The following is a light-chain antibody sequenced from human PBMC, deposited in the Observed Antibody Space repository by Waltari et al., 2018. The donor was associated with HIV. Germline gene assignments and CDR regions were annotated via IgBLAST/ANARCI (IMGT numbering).Light chain of an antibody. Sequence: QSALTQPPSASGSPGQSVTISCTGTSSDVGGYNYVSWYQQHPGKAPKLMMYEVSKRPSGVPDRFFGSKSGNTASLTVSGLQAEDEADYYCSSYAGSNNHVVFGGGTKLTVL. CDR3: SSYAGSNNHVV. CDR1: SSDVGGYNY. J-gene: IGLJ2*01. V-gene: IGLV2-8*01. CDR2: EVS.